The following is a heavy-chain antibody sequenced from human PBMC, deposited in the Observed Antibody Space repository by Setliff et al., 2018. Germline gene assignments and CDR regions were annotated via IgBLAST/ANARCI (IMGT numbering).Heavy chain of an antibody. CDR2: FNHYGST. Sequence: PSETLSLTCAVSANTLSTSYYWGWVRQPPGKGLEWSGEFNHYGSTKYKSSLRSRVTISVDTSKNQFSLNVNSVTAADTAVYYCARRWNFGPYGSGIHDGFDMWGQGTMVTVSS. J-gene: IGHJ3*02. D-gene: IGHD3-10*01. CDR1: ANTLSTSYY. V-gene: IGHV4-38-2*01. CDR3: ARRWNFGPYGSGIHDGFDM.